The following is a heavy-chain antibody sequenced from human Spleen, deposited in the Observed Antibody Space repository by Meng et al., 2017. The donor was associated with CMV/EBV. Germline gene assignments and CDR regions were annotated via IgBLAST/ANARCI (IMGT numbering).Heavy chain of an antibody. CDR2: LSPDNGAT. CDR3: ARGGPVYDSVRGGRDWYFEP. D-gene: IGHD3-16*01. Sequence: GITWMRQGRGEGLEWVGWLSPDNGATKKVHFVQGRITMIMESSTATSYMELRSLRSDDTAVYYCARGGPVYDSVRGGRDWYFEPWGQGTLVTVSS. V-gene: IGHV1-18*01. CDR1: G. J-gene: IGHJ4*02.